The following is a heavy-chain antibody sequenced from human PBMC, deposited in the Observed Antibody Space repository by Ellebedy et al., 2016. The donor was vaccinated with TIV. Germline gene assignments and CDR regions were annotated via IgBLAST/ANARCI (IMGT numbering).Heavy chain of an antibody. J-gene: IGHJ5*02. D-gene: IGHD4-17*01. CDR3: ARRASYGDYAVQVNPWFDP. V-gene: IGHV3-7*01. CDR1: GFNFRSYW. Sequence: WGSLRLSCAASGFNFRSYWMTWVRQAPGKGLEWVAKIRQEGDEIYYVESVKGRFTISRDNAKNSLFLQMNSLRVEDTAVYYCARRASYGDYAVQVNPWFDPWGKGTLVTVSS. CDR2: IRQEGDEI.